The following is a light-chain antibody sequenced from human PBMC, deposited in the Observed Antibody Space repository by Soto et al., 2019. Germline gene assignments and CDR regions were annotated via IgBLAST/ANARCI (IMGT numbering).Light chain of an antibody. CDR3: QECNSYSRT. CDR1: QSINKC. V-gene: IGKV1-5*03. Sequence: IQMTQSPSTLSASLGDIVTITFRASQSINKCLAWYQQKPGRAPKPLIFKASSLESGVPSRFSGSGSGTEFTLTISSLQPDDFATYYCQECNSYSRTFGQGTKWIS. CDR2: KAS. J-gene: IGKJ1*01.